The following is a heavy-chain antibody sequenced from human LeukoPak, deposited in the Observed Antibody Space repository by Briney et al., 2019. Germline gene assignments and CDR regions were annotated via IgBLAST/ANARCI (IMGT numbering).Heavy chain of an antibody. Sequence: GGSLSLSCTASTLILSDYIIDWVRQAPGKGLDWVGRSRTKRQSYTTEYAASVKGRFTLSRDDSKNSLYLQMNSLTTEDTAVYFCTKDGAKDGNTAFDIWGQGTMVTVSS. CDR1: TLILSDYI. V-gene: IGHV3-72*01. CDR2: SRTKRQSYTT. CDR3: TKDGAKDGNTAFDI. D-gene: IGHD2/OR15-2a*01. J-gene: IGHJ3*02.